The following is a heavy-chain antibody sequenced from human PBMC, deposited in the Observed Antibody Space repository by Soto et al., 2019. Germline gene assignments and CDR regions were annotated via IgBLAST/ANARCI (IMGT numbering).Heavy chain of an antibody. D-gene: IGHD3-22*01. V-gene: IGHV4-31*02. CDR2: IHYSGST. Sequence: SETLSLTCTVSGGSISSSGYYWSWIRQHPGEGLEWIGYIHYSGSTYYNPSLKSRVTISIDTSKNQFSLKLSSVSAADTAVYNCARLSYYDSSGHRGYYFDYWGQGTLVTVSS. CDR1: GGSISSSGYY. CDR3: ARLSYYDSSGHRGYYFDY. J-gene: IGHJ4*02.